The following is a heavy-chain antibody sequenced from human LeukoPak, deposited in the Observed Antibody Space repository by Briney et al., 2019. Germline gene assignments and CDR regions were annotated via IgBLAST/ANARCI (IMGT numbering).Heavy chain of an antibody. CDR3: ARETRGSYVPGLDS. V-gene: IGHV3-7*01. J-gene: IGHJ4*02. CDR2: IKLDGSEK. CDR1: GFSLSNYW. Sequence: PGGSLRLSCAAPGFSLSNYWISWVRQAPGKGLEWVANIKLDGSEKNYVNSVKGRFTISRDNAKNSLNLQMNSLRAEDTAVYYCARETRGSYVPGLDSWGQGTLVTVSS. D-gene: IGHD1-26*01.